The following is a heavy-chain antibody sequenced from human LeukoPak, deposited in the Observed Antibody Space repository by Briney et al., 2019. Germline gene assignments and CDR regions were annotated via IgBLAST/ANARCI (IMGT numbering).Heavy chain of an antibody. Sequence: SEKVSCKASGGTFSSYAISWVRQAPGQGLEWMGGIIPIFGTANYAQKFQGRVTITTDESTSTAYMELSSLRSEDTAVYYCARDRDGYLFIFDYWGQGTLVTVSS. CDR1: GGTFSSYA. CDR2: IIPIFGTA. CDR3: ARDRDGYLFIFDY. D-gene: IGHD5-24*01. J-gene: IGHJ4*02. V-gene: IGHV1-69*05.